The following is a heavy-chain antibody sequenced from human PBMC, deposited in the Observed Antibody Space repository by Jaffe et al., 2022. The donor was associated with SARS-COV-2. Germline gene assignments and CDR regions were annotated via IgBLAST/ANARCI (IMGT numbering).Heavy chain of an antibody. V-gene: IGHV3-73*02. Sequence: EVQLVESGGGLVQPGGSLKLSCAASGFTFSGSAMHWVRQASGKGLEWVGRIRSKANSYATAYAASVKGRFTISRDDSKNTAYLQMNSLKTEDTAVYYCTKHSSGWSSRSDYYYGMDVWGQGTTVTVSS. CDR1: GFTFSGSA. D-gene: IGHD6-19*01. CDR2: IRSKANSYAT. J-gene: IGHJ6*02. CDR3: TKHSSGWSSRSDYYYGMDV.